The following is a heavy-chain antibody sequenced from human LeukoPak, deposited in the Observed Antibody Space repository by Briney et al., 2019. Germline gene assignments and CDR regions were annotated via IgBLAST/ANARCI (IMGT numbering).Heavy chain of an antibody. D-gene: IGHD6-13*01. CDR1: GGTFSSYA. Sequence: SVKVSCKASGGTFSSYAISWVRQAPGQGLEWMGGIIPIFGTANYAQKFQGRVTITTDESTSTAYMELSSLRSEDTAVYYCARSGIAAAGPVYYYYMDVWGKGTTVTVSS. V-gene: IGHV1-69*05. J-gene: IGHJ6*03. CDR3: ARSGIAAAGPVYYYYMDV. CDR2: IIPIFGTA.